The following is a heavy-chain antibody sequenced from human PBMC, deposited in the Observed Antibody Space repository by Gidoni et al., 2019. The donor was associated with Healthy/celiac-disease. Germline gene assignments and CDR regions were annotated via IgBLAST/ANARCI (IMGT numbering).Heavy chain of an antibody. J-gene: IGHJ4*02. CDR3: ACSDLSGYYCPDY. CDR1: GGTFSSYA. Sequence: QVQLVQSGAEVKKPGSSVKVSCKASGGTFSSYAISWVRQAPGQGLEWKGGIIPIFGTAKYAQKFKGRVTITAYKSTSTAYMELSSLRSEDTAVYYCACSDLSGYYCPDYWGQGTLVTVSS. D-gene: IGHD3-22*01. CDR2: IIPIFGTA. V-gene: IGHV1-69*06.